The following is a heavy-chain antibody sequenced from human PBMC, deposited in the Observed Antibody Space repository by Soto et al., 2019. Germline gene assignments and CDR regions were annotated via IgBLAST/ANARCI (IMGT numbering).Heavy chain of an antibody. CDR1: GFTFSTYE. CDR3: ATRWGGGGAFDI. J-gene: IGHJ3*02. V-gene: IGHV3-48*03. D-gene: IGHD3-16*01. CDR2: ISSSGSTI. Sequence: EAPLVESGGGLVQPGGSLRLSCAASGFTFSTYEMNWVRQAPGKGLEWVSYISSSGSTIYYADSVKGRFTISRDNAKNSLYLQMNGVRAEDTAFYYCATRWGGGGAFDIWGQGTMVTVSS.